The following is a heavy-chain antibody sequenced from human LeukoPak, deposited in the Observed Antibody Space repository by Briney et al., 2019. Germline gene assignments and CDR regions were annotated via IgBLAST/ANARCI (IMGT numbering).Heavy chain of an antibody. CDR3: ARDQRLTTVTTCDY. J-gene: IGHJ4*02. CDR2: IKQDGSEK. CDR1: GFTFSSYW. V-gene: IGHV3-7*01. D-gene: IGHD4-17*01. Sequence: GGSLRLSCAASGFTFSSYWMSWVRQAPGKGLEWVANIKQDGSEKYYVDSVKGRFTISRGNAKNSLYLQMNSLRVEDTAVYYCARDQRLTTVTTCDYWGQGTLVTVSS.